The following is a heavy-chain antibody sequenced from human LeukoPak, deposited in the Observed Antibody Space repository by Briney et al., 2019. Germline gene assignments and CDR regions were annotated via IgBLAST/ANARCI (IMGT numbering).Heavy chain of an antibody. V-gene: IGHV4-59*08. CDR3: ARHGFGERADFDY. J-gene: IGHJ4*02. D-gene: IGHD3-3*01. Sequence: SETLSLTCTVSGGSISSYYWSWIRQPPGKGLEWIGYIYYSGSTNYNPSLKSRVTISVDTSKNQFSLKLSSVTAADTAVYYCARHGFGERADFDYWGQGTLVTVSS. CDR2: IYYSGST. CDR1: GGSISSYY.